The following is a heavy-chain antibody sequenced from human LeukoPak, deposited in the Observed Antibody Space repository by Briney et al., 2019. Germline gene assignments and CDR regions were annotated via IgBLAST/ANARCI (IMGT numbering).Heavy chain of an antibody. CDR2: ISSNGGST. D-gene: IGHD2-8*01. Sequence: LPGGSLRLSCSASGFTFSSYAMHWVRQAPGKGLEYVSAISSNGGSTYYADSVKGRFTISRDNSKNTLYLQMNGLRAEDTAVYYCAREGGAGGTIDYWGQGTLVTVSS. J-gene: IGHJ4*02. CDR1: GFTFSSYA. CDR3: AREGGAGGTIDY. V-gene: IGHV3-64*04.